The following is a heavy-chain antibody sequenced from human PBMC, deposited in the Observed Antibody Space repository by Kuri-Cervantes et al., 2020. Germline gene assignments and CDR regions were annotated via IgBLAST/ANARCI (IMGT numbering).Heavy chain of an antibody. CDR2: IYYSGTT. D-gene: IGHD2-21*02. CDR1: GGSISSSSYY. CDR3: ARFVTDWFDS. V-gene: IGHV4-39*07. J-gene: IGHJ5*01. Sequence: GSLRLSCTVSGGSISSSSYYWVWIRQPPGKGLGSIGSIYYSGTTYYNPSLQSRVTISVDTSKNQFSLKLSSMTAADTAVYYCARFVTDWFDSWSQGTLVTVSS.